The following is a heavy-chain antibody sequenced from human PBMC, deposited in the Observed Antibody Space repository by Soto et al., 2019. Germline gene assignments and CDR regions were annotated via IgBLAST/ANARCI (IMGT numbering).Heavy chain of an antibody. J-gene: IGHJ4*03. CDR3: VRVGEDYGSGAKDX. CDR2: IYYSGST. CDR1: GVSISSYY. Sequence: PAETLSLTCTVSGVSISSYYWSWIRQPPGKGLEWIGYIYYSGSTNYNPSLKSRVTISVDTSKNQFSLKLSSVTAADTAVYYCVRVGEDYGSGAKDXWGQVTLVTVSX. V-gene: IGHV4-59*01. D-gene: IGHD3-10*01.